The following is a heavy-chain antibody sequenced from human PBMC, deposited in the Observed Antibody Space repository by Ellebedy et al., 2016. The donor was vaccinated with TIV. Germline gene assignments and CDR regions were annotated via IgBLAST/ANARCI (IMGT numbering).Heavy chain of an antibody. CDR3: ARESCNNITCYFDY. CDR2: VWYDGSDK. Sequence: PGGSLRLSCAASGFTFSTYGLHWVRQAPGKGLEWVAVVWYDGSDKYYAASVKGRFTISRDNSKNTLFLQMNSLRAEDTAVYYCARESCNNITCYFDYWGLGTLVTVSS. V-gene: IGHV3-33*01. CDR1: GFTFSTYG. J-gene: IGHJ4*02. D-gene: IGHD2/OR15-2a*01.